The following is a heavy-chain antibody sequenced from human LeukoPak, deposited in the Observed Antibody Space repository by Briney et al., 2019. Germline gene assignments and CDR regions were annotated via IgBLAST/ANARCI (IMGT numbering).Heavy chain of an antibody. V-gene: IGHV3-23*01. J-gene: IGHJ5*01. CDR3: AKDPLAASGKRWFDP. CDR1: GSTLSSYA. Sequence: GSRRPSCAAPGSTLSSYAMSWVRQAPGKGLEWVAAISPIAGSTYYANSVKGRDTISKDNSKNTMYLRMNSLRAEDTAVCYWAKDPLAASGKRWFDPWGQGTLVTVSP. CDR2: ISPIAGST. D-gene: IGHD6-13*01.